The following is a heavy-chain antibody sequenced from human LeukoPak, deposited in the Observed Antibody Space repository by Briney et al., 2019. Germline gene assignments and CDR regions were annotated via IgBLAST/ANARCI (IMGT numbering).Heavy chain of an antibody. Sequence: GGSLRLSCAASGFTFSSYSMNWVRQAPGKGLEWVSYISSSSSTIYCAGSVKGRFTISRDNAKNSLYLQMNSLRAEDTAVYYCARDSSGWYGRVYYYYGMDVWGQGTTVTVSS. CDR1: GFTFSSYS. CDR3: ARDSSGWYGRVYYYYGMDV. CDR2: ISSSSSTI. V-gene: IGHV3-48*01. J-gene: IGHJ6*02. D-gene: IGHD6-19*01.